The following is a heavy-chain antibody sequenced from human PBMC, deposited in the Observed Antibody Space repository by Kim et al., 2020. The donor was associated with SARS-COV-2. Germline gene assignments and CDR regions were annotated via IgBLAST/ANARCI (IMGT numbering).Heavy chain of an antibody. D-gene: IGHD2-2*01. CDR1: GFTFSSYG. CDR3: ARDRIVVVPEPQEVSYYFDY. J-gene: IGHJ4*02. Sequence: GGSLRLSCAASGFTFSSYGMHWVRQAPGKGLEWVAVIWYDGSNKYYADSVKGRFTISRDNSKNTLYLQMNSLRAEDTAVYYCARDRIVVVPEPQEVSYYFDYWGQGTLVTVSS. V-gene: IGHV3-33*01. CDR2: IWYDGSNK.